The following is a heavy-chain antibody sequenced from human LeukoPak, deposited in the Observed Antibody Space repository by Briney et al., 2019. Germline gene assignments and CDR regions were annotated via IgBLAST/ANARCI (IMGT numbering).Heavy chain of an antibody. CDR1: GCTFTSYA. Sequence: GASVKVSRKASGCTFTSYAISWVRHAPGPGLGWMGRFIPILSIANSAQKFQGRVTITADKSTSTAYMELSSLRSEDTAVYYCAREAYCGGDCYSNFQHWGQGTLVTVSS. CDR3: AREAYCGGDCYSNFQH. CDR2: FIPILSIA. V-gene: IGHV1-69*04. J-gene: IGHJ1*01. D-gene: IGHD2-21*02.